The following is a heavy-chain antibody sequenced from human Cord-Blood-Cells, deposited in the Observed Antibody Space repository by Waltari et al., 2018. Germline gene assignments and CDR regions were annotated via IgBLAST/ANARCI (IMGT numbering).Heavy chain of an antibody. Sequence: EVQLVESGGGLVQPGGSLRLSCAASGFTFSSYWMSWVRQAPGKGREWVGNIKQDGSEKCYVDSVKGRFTISRDNAKNSLYLQMNSLRAEDTAVYYCAMPINYGDDAFDIWGQGTMVTVSS. D-gene: IGHD4-17*01. CDR1: GFTFSSYW. CDR3: AMPINYGDDAFDI. CDR2: IKQDGSEK. J-gene: IGHJ3*02. V-gene: IGHV3-7*01.